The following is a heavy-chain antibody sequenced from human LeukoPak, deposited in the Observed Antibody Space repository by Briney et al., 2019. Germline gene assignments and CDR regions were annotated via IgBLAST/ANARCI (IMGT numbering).Heavy chain of an antibody. Sequence: PGGALRLSCAASGLTFSSYWMSWVRQAPGKGLEGVASIKHDESEKYYVDSLKGRITISRDNARNTLYLQMNSLRAEDTAVYYCTRIKWDLTYFDYWGQGTLVTASS. D-gene: IGHD1-26*01. CDR3: TRIKWDLTYFDY. CDR1: GLTFSSYW. V-gene: IGHV3-7*01. J-gene: IGHJ4*02. CDR2: IKHDESEK.